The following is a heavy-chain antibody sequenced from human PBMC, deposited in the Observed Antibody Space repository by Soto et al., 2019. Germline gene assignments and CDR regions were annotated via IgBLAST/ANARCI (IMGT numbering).Heavy chain of an antibody. D-gene: IGHD6-13*01. CDR1: GYTFTSYG. Sequence: QVQLVQSGAEVKKPGASVKVSCKASGYTFTSYGISWVRQAPGQGLEWMGWISAYNGNTNYAQKLQGRVTMTTDTSTSTAYMELRSLRSDDTAVYYCARVIAAAGTDYYYGMDVWGQGTTVTVSS. CDR3: ARVIAAAGTDYYYGMDV. J-gene: IGHJ6*02. V-gene: IGHV1-18*01. CDR2: ISAYNGNT.